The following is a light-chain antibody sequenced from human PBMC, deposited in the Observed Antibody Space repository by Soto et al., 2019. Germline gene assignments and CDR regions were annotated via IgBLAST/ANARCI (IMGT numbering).Light chain of an antibody. CDR3: TSYAGSNNPVV. CDR2: EVS. V-gene: IGLV2-8*01. Sequence: QSALTQPPSASGSPGQSVTISCTGTSSDVGGYNYVSWYQQHPGKAPKLMIYEVSKRPSGVPDRFSGSKSGHTASLTVSGLRAEDEADYDCTSYAGSNNPVVFGGGTKLTVL. CDR1: SSDVGGYNY. J-gene: IGLJ2*01.